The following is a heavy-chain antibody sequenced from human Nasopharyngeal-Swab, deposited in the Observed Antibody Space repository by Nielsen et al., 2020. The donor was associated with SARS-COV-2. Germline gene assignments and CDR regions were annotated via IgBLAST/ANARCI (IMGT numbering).Heavy chain of an antibody. CDR2: ISYDGSNK. Sequence: WIRQPPGKGLEWEAVISYDGSNKYYADSVKGRFTISRDNSKNTLYLQMNSLRAEDTAVYYCARGPGDGMNCWGQGTTVTVSS. J-gene: IGHJ6*02. D-gene: IGHD3-10*01. V-gene: IGHV3-30-3*01. CDR3: ARGPGDGMNC.